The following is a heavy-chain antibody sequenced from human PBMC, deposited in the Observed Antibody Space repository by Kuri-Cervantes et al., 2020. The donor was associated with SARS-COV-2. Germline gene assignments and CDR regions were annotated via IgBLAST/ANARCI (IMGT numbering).Heavy chain of an antibody. D-gene: IGHD6-6*01. CDR2: ISSSSSYI. CDR3: ARDGAARRLYMDV. V-gene: IGHV3-21*01. J-gene: IGHJ6*03. Sequence: GESLKISCAASGFTFSSYSMNWVRQAPGKGLEWVSSISSSSSYIYYADSVKGRFTISRDNAKNSLYLQTNSLRAEDTAVYYCARDGAARRLYMDVWGKGTTVTVSS. CDR1: GFTFSSYS.